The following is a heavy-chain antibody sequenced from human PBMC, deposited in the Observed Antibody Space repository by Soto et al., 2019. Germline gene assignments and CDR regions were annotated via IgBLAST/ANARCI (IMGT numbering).Heavy chain of an antibody. CDR2: IHYSGIT. Sequence: QVQLQESGPGLVKPSQTLSLTCTVSGGSISSGAYYWSWIRQHPGKGLEWIGYIHYSGITHYNPSLKSRATISVDTYKNQFSLKLSSVTAADTAVYYCARGDQLWSFDYWGQGTLVTVSS. CDR3: ARGDQLWSFDY. J-gene: IGHJ4*02. V-gene: IGHV4-31*03. D-gene: IGHD5-18*01. CDR1: GGSISSGAYY.